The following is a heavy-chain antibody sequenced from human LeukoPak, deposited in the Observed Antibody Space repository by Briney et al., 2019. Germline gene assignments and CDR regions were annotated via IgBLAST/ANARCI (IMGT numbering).Heavy chain of an antibody. CDR3: ARDGCNSRWGLLDY. CDR1: GFTFSNYA. D-gene: IGHD5-24*01. CDR2: ISYDGSNK. J-gene: IGHJ4*02. Sequence: GGSLRLSCAASGFTFSNYAMSWVRQAPGKGLEWVAVISYDGSNKYHADSVKGRFTISRDNSKNTLYLQMNSLRAEDTAVYYCARDGCNSRWGLLDYWGQGTLVTVSS. V-gene: IGHV3-30*04.